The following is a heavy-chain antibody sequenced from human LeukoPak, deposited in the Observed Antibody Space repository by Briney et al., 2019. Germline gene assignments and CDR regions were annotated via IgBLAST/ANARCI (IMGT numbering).Heavy chain of an antibody. J-gene: IGHJ3*01. D-gene: IGHD2/OR15-2a*01. CDR1: GFTLSSNW. CDR3: VRDDGSLIGRD. Sequence: PGGSLRLSCAASGFTLSSNWMGWVRQAPGKGLEWVANINEAGNEKYYGDSVTGRFTIARDNANKLLDLQMNSLRGDDSAVYYCVRDDGSLIGRDWGQGTMVTVSS. V-gene: IGHV3-7*01. CDR2: INEAGNEK.